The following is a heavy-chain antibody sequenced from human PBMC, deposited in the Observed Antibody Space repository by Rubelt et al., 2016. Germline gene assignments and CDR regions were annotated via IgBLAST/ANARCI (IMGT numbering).Heavy chain of an antibody. Sequence: EVQLLESGGGLVQPGGSLRLSCTASGFTFSSNAMSWVRQAPGKGLEWVSYIRSSSGSIHYADSVKGRFTISGDRAKNSLYLQMNSLRAEDTAVYFCARDFSWSFDYWGQGTLVTSSS. CDR2: IRSSSGSI. J-gene: IGHJ4*02. V-gene: IGHV3-48*04. D-gene: IGHD6-13*01. CDR1: GFTFSSNA. CDR3: ARDFSWSFDY.